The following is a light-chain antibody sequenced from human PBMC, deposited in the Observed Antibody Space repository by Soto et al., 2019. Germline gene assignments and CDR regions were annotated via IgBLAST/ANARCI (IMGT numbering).Light chain of an antibody. V-gene: IGLV1-51*01. CDR1: SSNIGNYY. J-gene: IGLJ3*02. Sequence: QLVLTQPPSVSAAPGQRVTISCSGSSSNIGNYYVSWYQQLPGTAPKLLIFDNDKRPSGIPDRFSGSRSGSSATLDIIGLQAGDEADYYCGTWDTSLNTMLFGGGTKLTVL. CDR2: DND. CDR3: GTWDTSLNTML.